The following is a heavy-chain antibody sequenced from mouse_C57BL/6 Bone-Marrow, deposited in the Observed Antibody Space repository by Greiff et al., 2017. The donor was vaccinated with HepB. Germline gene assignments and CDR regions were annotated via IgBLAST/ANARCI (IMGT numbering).Heavy chain of an antibody. J-gene: IGHJ2*01. Sequence: QVQLQQPGAELVKPGASVKLSCKASGYTFTSYWITWVKQRPGQGLEWIGDIYPGSGSTNYNEKFKSKATLTVDTSSSTAYMQLSSLTSEDSAVYYCARWAAQVYYFDYWGQGTTLTVSS. CDR2: IYPGSGST. D-gene: IGHD3-2*02. CDR3: ARWAAQVYYFDY. V-gene: IGHV1-55*01. CDR1: GYTFTSYW.